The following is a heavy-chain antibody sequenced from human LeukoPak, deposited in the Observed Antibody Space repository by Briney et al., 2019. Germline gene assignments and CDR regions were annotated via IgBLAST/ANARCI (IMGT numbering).Heavy chain of an antibody. CDR2: ISSSSSYI. V-gene: IGHV3-21*01. CDR1: GFTFSSYS. Sequence: PGGSLRLSCAASGFTFSSYSMNWVRQAPGKGLEWVSSISSSSSYIYYADSVKGRFTISRDNAKNSLYLQMNSLRAEDTAVYYCASGIAVAGTGAFDIWGQGTMVTVSS. CDR3: ASGIAVAGTGAFDI. D-gene: IGHD6-19*01. J-gene: IGHJ3*02.